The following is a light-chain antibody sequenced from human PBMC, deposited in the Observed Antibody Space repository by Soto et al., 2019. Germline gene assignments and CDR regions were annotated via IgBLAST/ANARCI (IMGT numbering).Light chain of an antibody. CDR2: EVS. V-gene: IGLV2-14*01. Sequence: QSALTQPASMSGSPGQSITISCTGTSSDVGGYNYVSWYQQHPGRAPKLMIYEVSNRPSGVSIRFSGSKSGNTASLTISGLQAEDEALYYCSSYTSKNHVVFGGGTKLTVL. CDR1: SSDVGGYNY. CDR3: SSYTSKNHVV. J-gene: IGLJ2*01.